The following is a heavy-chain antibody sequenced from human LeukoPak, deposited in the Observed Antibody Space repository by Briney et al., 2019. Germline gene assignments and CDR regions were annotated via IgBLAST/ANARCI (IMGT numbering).Heavy chain of an antibody. CDR1: GFSFSSYA. CDR2: ISGDGTRT. J-gene: IGHJ4*02. CDR3: ARDHGIAAAGILDY. D-gene: IGHD6-13*01. V-gene: IGHV3-23*01. Sequence: PGGSLRLSCAASGFSFSSYAMTWARQAPVKGLEWVSAISGDGTRTYYADSVKGRFTISRDNSKNTLYLEMNSLRAEDTAVYYCARDHGIAAAGILDYWGQGTLVTVSS.